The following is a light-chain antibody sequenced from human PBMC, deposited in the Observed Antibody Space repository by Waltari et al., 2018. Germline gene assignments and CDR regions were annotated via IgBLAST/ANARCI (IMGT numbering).Light chain of an antibody. CDR2: TAS. J-gene: IGKJ2*01. CDR1: KSITAH. Sequence: DIQMTQAPSSLSASVGDRVTITCRASKSITAHLNWFQQQPGRAPKLLIHTASSWPSGVPSRFSGSGSGTHFTLTLSGLQPEDFATYFCQQSYITPYTFGQGTKLEIK. V-gene: IGKV1-39*01. CDR3: QQSYITPYT.